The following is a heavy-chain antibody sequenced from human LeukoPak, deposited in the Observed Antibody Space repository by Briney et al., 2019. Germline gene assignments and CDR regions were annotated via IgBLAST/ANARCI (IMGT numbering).Heavy chain of an antibody. CDR2: IIPIFGTA. CDR1: GGTFSSYA. CDR3: AREGEGLQLDY. D-gene: IGHD4-11*01. V-gene: IGHV1-69*05. J-gene: IGHJ4*02. Sequence: ASVKVSCKASGGTFSSYAISLVRQAPGQGLEWMGGIIPIFGTANYAQKFQGRVTITTDESTSTTYMELSSLRSEDTAVYYCAREGEGLQLDYWGQGTLVTVSS.